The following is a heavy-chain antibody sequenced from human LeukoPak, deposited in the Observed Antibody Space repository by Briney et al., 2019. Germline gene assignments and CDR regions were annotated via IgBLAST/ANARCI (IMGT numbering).Heavy chain of an antibody. D-gene: IGHD5-18*01. J-gene: IGHJ4*02. CDR1: GYTFTGYY. Sequence: ASVKVSCKASGYTFTGYYMHWVRQAPGQGLEWMGWINPNSGGTNYAQKFQGRVTMTRDTSISTAYMELSRLRSDDTAVYYCARELDTAMAGFDYWGQGTLVTVSS. CDR3: ARELDTAMAGFDY. CDR2: INPNSGGT. V-gene: IGHV1-2*02.